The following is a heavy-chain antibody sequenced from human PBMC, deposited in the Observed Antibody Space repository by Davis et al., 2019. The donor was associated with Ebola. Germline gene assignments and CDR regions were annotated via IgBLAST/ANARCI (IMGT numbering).Heavy chain of an antibody. Sequence: GGSLRLSCAASGFTFSSYEMHWVRQAPGKGLEWVSVIYSGGSTYYADSVKGRFTISRDNSKNTLYLQMNSLRAEDTAVYYCARDRATIVVAYYFDYWGQGTLVTVSS. CDR3: ARDRATIVVAYYFDY. V-gene: IGHV3-66*02. D-gene: IGHD3-22*01. CDR1: GFTFSSYE. CDR2: IYSGGST. J-gene: IGHJ4*02.